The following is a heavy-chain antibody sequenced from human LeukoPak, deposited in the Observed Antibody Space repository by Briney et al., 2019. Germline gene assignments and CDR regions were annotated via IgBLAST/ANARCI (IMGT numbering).Heavy chain of an antibody. V-gene: IGHV3-7*01. CDR2: IKQDGSEK. J-gene: IGHJ6*03. CDR3: ARGLAKYYYYYMDV. D-gene: IGHD5-12*01. Sequence: GGSLRLSCAASGFTFSSYWMSWVRQAPGKGLEWVANIKQDGSEKYYVDSVKGRFTISRDNAKNSLYLQMNSLRAEDTAVYYCARGLAKYYYYYMDVWGKGTTVTISS. CDR1: GFTFSSYW.